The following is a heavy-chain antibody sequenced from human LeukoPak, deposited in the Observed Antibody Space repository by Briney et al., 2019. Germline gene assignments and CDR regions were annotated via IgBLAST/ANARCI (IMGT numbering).Heavy chain of an antibody. CDR3: ARDYPDSSGWYHFAY. CDR1: GFTFNTFA. D-gene: IGHD6-19*01. V-gene: IGHV3-30-3*01. J-gene: IGHJ4*02. CDR2: ISYDGSKK. Sequence: GVSLRLSCAASGFTFNTFAMHWVRQAPGKGLEWVAVISYDGSKKYYAASVKGRLTISRDNSNNTLHLQMNSLRVEDTAVYYCARDYPDSSGWYHFAYWGQGILVTVSS.